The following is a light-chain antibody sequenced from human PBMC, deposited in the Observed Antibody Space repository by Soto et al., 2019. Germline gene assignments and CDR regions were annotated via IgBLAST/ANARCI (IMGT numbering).Light chain of an antibody. J-gene: IGKJ4*01. V-gene: IGKV3-15*01. Sequence: EIVMTQSPATLSVSPGERATLSCRASQSISNNLAWYHHKPGQAPRLLIYGASNRATGIPARFSGSGSGTEFTLTISSLQSEDFALYYCQQYDVWPRTFGGGTNVEIK. CDR2: GAS. CDR1: QSISNN. CDR3: QQYDVWPRT.